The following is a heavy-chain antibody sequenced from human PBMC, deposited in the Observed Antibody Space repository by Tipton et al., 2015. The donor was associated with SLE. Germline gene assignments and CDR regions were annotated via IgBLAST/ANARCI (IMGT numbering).Heavy chain of an antibody. CDR3: ARGTFWSGYYGWFDP. D-gene: IGHD3-3*01. V-gene: IGHV4-59*06. Sequence: TLSLTCTVSGGSISSYYWSWIRQPAGKGLEWIGYMYYSGSTYFNPSLKSRVTISVDTSKNQFSLKLSSVTAADTAVYYCARGTFWSGYYGWFDPWGQGTLVTVSS. J-gene: IGHJ5*02. CDR2: MYYSGST. CDR1: GGSISSYY.